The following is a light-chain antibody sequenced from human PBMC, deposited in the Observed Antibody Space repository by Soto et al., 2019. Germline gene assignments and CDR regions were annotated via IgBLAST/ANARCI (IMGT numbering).Light chain of an antibody. CDR2: DAS. Sequence: DIQMTQSPSSLSASVGDRVTITCQASHDIKKFLNWFQEKPGKAPELLIYDASNMQTGVPSRFSGSGSGTHFTFTISSLQPEAIATYYCQRYDSRPPTFGQGTRLDIK. CDR3: QRYDSRPPT. V-gene: IGKV1-33*01. CDR1: HDIKKF. J-gene: IGKJ5*01.